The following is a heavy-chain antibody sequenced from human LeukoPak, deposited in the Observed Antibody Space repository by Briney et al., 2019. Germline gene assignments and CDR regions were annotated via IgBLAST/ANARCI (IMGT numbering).Heavy chain of an antibody. V-gene: IGHV3-7*01. Sequence: GGSLRLSCTASGFTFSDYWMTWLRQAPGKGPGWVANIKQDGSQRYYVDSVRGRFTISRDNAKNSLFLQMNGLRAEDTAVYYCARRGGSSSRRSPIDYWGQGTLVTVSS. J-gene: IGHJ4*02. D-gene: IGHD6-6*01. CDR1: GFTFSDYW. CDR2: IKQDGSQR. CDR3: ARRGGSSSRRSPIDY.